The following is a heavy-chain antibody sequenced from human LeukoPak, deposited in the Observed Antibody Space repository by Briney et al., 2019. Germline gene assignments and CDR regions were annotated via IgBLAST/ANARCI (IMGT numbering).Heavy chain of an antibody. Sequence: ASVKVSCKVSGYTLTELSMHWVRQAPGKGLEWMGGFDPEDGETIYAQKFQGRVTMTEDTSTDTAYMELSSLRSEDTAVYYCARLLCSGGSCYEVAPIDYWGQGTLVTVSS. J-gene: IGHJ4*02. V-gene: IGHV1-24*01. CDR1: GYTLTELS. CDR3: ARLLCSGGSCYEVAPIDY. D-gene: IGHD2-15*01. CDR2: FDPEDGET.